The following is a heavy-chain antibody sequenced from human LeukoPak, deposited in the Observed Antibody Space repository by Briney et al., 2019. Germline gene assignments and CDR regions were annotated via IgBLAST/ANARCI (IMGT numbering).Heavy chain of an antibody. CDR2: IIPILGLG. D-gene: IGHD6-6*01. CDR3: AREDSDSSSSMHYYYGVDV. CDR1: GGTFSSYG. Sequence: SVKVSCKASGGTFSSYGISWVRQAPGQGLEWMGRIIPILGLGNYAQKFQGRVTITADKSTSTAYMELSSLRSEDTAVYYCAREDSDSSSSMHYYYGVDVWGQGTTVTVSS. V-gene: IGHV1-69*04. J-gene: IGHJ6*02.